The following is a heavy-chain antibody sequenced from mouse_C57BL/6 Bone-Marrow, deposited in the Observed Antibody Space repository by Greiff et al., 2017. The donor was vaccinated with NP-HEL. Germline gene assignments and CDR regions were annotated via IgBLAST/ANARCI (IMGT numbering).Heavy chain of an antibody. CDR3: ARHGSSSLYAMDY. CDR1: GYTFTSYT. CDR2: INPSSGYT. J-gene: IGHJ4*01. V-gene: IGHV1-4*01. Sequence: QVQLQQSGAELARPGASVKMSCKASGYTFTSYTMHWVKQRPGQGLEWIGYINPSSGYTKYNQKFKDKATLTADKSSSTAYMQRSSLTSEDSAVYYCARHGSSSLYAMDYWGQGTSVTVSS. D-gene: IGHD1-1*01.